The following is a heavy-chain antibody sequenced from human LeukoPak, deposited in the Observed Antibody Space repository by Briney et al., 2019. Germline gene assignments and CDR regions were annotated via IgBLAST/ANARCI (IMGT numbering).Heavy chain of an antibody. CDR3: ARAAGTAEAAFDI. D-gene: IGHD1/OR15-1a*01. J-gene: IGHJ3*02. CDR2: IYYSGST. Sequence: PSETLSLTCTVSGGSISSYYWSWIRQPPGKGLEWIGYIYYSGSTNYNPSLKSRVTISLDTSKNQFSLKLSSVTAADTAVYYCARAAGTAEAAFDIWGQGTMVTVSS. V-gene: IGHV4-59*01. CDR1: GGSISSYY.